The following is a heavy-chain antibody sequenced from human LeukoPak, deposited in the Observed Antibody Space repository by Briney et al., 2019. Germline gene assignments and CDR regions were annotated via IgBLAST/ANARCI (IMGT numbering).Heavy chain of an antibody. J-gene: IGHJ4*02. V-gene: IGHV3-30*02. D-gene: IGHD6-19*01. CDR1: GFTFSSYG. Sequence: GGSLRLSCAASGFTFSSYGMHWVRQAPGKGLEWVAFIRYDGSNKYYADSVKGRFTISRDNSKNTLYLQMNSLRAEDTAVYYCANPPGYSSGNFDYWGQGTLVTVSS. CDR2: IRYDGSNK. CDR3: ANPPGYSSGNFDY.